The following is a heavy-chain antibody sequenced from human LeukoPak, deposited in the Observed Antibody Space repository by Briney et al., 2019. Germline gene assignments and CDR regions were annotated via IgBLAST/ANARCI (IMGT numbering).Heavy chain of an antibody. CDR3: ARYYYGSGSYYYNFDY. CDR1: GGSISSSSYY. J-gene: IGHJ4*02. CDR2: IYYSGST. D-gene: IGHD3-10*01. Sequence: SETLSLTCTVSGGSISSSSYYWGWIRQPPGKGLEWIGSIYYSGSTYYNPSLKSRVTISVDTSKNQFSLKLSSVTAADTAVYYCARYYYGSGSYYYNFDYWGQGTLVTVSS. V-gene: IGHV4-39*07.